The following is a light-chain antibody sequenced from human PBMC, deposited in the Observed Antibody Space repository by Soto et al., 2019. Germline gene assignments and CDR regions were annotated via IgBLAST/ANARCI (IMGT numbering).Light chain of an antibody. Sequence: GDRVTITCRASQSISDSLAWYQQKPGKAPKLLIYKASILESGVPSRFSGSGSGTEFALTFSSLQPDDFATYYCQQYKSFPYTFGQGTKLDIK. CDR1: QSISDS. V-gene: IGKV1-5*03. CDR2: KAS. J-gene: IGKJ2*01. CDR3: QQYKSFPYT.